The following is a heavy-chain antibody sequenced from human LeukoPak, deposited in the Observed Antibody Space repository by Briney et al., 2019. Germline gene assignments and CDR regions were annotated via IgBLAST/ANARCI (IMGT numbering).Heavy chain of an antibody. J-gene: IGHJ4*02. CDR3: AKDDYYDSSGYWPFDY. CDR2: ISGSGGST. D-gene: IGHD3-22*01. Sequence: GGSLRLSCAASGFTFSSYGMSWVRQAPGKGLEWVSAISGSGGSTYYADSVKGRFTISRDNSKNTLYLQMNSLRAEDTAVYYCAKDDYYDSSGYWPFDYWGRGTLVTVSS. CDR1: GFTFSSYG. V-gene: IGHV3-23*01.